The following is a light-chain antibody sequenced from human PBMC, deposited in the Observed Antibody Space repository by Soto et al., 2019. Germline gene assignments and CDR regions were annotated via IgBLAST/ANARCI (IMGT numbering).Light chain of an antibody. CDR3: QQFNSYHSLT. V-gene: IGKV1-13*02. CDR2: DAS. J-gene: IGKJ4*01. CDR1: QGISSA. Sequence: AIQLTQSPSSLSASVGDRGTITCRASQGISSALAWYQQKPGKAPKLLIYDASRLESGVPSRFRCSGSGTSFTLTISSLQPEDFATDYCQQFNSYHSLTFGGGTKVEIK.